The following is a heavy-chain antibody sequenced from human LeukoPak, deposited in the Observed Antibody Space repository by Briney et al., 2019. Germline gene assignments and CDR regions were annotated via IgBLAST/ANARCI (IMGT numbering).Heavy chain of an antibody. Sequence: ASVKVSCKASGYTFTSYYMHWVRQAPGQGLEWMGIINPSGGSTSYAQKFQGRVTVTRDTSTSTVYMELSSLRSEDTAVYYCARGLGIAVAGIKFDPWGQGTLVTVSS. CDR3: ARGLGIAVAGIKFDP. V-gene: IGHV1-46*01. D-gene: IGHD6-19*01. J-gene: IGHJ5*02. CDR1: GYTFTSYY. CDR2: INPSGGST.